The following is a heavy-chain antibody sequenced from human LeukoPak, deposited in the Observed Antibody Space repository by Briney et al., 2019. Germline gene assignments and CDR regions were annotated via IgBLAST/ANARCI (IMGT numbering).Heavy chain of an antibody. CDR1: GYTFTGYY. CDR3: ARGYCSSTSCYLPWDY. V-gene: IGHV1-2*02. CDR2: INPNSGGT. J-gene: IGHJ4*02. Sequence: GASVKVSCKASGYTFTGYYMHWVRQAPGQGLEWMGWINPNSGGTNYAQKFQGRVTVTRDTSISTAYMELSRLRSDDTAVYYCARGYCSSTSCYLPWDYWGQGTLVTVSS. D-gene: IGHD2-2*01.